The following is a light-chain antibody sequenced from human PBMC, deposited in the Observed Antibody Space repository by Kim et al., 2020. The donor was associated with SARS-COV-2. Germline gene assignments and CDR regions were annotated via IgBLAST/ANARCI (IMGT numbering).Light chain of an antibody. CDR3: QQYNNWPPMYT. CDR1: QSVSSN. J-gene: IGKJ2*01. CDR2: GAS. V-gene: IGKV3-15*01. Sequence: SPGEGDTLSCRASQSVSSNLAWYQQKPGQAPGLLIYGASTRATGIPASFSGSGSGTEFTLTISSLQSEDFAVYYCQQYNNWPPMYTFGQGTKLEI.